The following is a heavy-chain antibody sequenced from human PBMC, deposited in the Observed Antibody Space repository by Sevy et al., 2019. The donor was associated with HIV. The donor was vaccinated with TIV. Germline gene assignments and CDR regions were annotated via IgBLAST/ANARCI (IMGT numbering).Heavy chain of an antibody. D-gene: IGHD6-19*01. CDR3: AREYSSGWYEGEFGY. J-gene: IGHJ4*02. V-gene: IGHV3-11*04. Sequence: GGSLRLSCAASGFTFSDYYMSWIRQAPGKGLEWVSYISSSGSTIYYVDSVKGRFTISRGNAKNSLYLQMNSLRAEDTAVYYCAREYSSGWYEGEFGYWGQGTLVTVSS. CDR1: GFTFSDYY. CDR2: ISSSGSTI.